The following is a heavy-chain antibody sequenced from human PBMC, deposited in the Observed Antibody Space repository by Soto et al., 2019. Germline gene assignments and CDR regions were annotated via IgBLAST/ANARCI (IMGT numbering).Heavy chain of an antibody. CDR1: GGSISSGGYY. CDR2: IYYSGST. D-gene: IGHD3-10*01. CDR3: ARGGVRRGIIDY. V-gene: IGHV4-31*03. Sequence: QVQLQESGPGLVKPSQTLSLTCTVSGGSISSGGYYWSWIRQHPGKGLEWIGYIYYSGSTYYNPSLKSRVTISVATSKNQFSLKLSTVTAADTAVYYCARGGVRRGIIDYWGQGTLVTVSS. J-gene: IGHJ4*02.